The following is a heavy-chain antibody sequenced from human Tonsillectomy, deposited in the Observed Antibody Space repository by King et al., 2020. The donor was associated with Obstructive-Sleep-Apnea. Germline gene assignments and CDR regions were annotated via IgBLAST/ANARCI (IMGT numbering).Heavy chain of an antibody. J-gene: IGHJ3*02. CDR1: GFTFDDYA. D-gene: IGHD3-9*01. V-gene: IGHV3-9*01. CDR3: SKERTYYDILTPDAFDI. Sequence: VQLVESGGGLVQPGMSLRLSCAASGFTFDDYAMHWVRQAPGKGLEWVSGISWNSGTIGYADSVKGRFTISRDNAKNSLYLQMNILLAEDTALYYCSKERTYYDILTPDAFDIWGQGTMVTVSS. CDR2: ISWNSGTI.